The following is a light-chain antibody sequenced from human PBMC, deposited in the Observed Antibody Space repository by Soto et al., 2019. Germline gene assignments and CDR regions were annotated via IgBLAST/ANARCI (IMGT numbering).Light chain of an antibody. CDR2: GAS. CDR1: QSVRSH. J-gene: IGKJ5*01. V-gene: IGKV3-15*01. Sequence: VRMPSPGTRAVSGGRVDIGCCRASQSVRSHLAWYQQKPGQPPRLLIYGASTRATGIPARFSGSGFGTEFIRPLSSLPSEDVAVYYGQQYKNCPLFGQGTRLEIK. CDR3: QQYKNCPL.